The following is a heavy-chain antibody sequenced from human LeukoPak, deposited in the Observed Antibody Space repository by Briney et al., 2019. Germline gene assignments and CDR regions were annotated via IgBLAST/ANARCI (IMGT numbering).Heavy chain of an antibody. J-gene: IGHJ4*02. V-gene: IGHV1-46*01. D-gene: IGHD5-24*01. CDR3: ATDSHYQDGHNYPLEY. CDR1: GYTFTSHY. Sequence: ASVKVSCKASGYTFTSHYMHWVRQAPGQGLEWMGIINPSGGSTSHSQKFQGRFTMTRDMSTSTVYMELSSLRSEDTAVYYCATDSHYQDGHNYPLEYWGQGTLVTVSS. CDR2: INPSGGST.